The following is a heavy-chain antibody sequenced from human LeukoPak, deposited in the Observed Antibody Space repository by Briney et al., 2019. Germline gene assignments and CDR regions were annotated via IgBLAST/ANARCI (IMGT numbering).Heavy chain of an antibody. CDR1: GGSISSGGYY. J-gene: IGHJ5*02. CDR2: IYYSGST. CDR3: ASLGRITMARGVIDP. D-gene: IGHD3-10*01. Sequence: KPSQTLSLTCTVSGGSISSGGYYWSWIRQHPGKGLEWIGYIYYSGSTYYNPSLKSRVTISVDTSKNQFSLKLSSVTAADTAVYYCASLGRITMARGVIDPWGQGTLVTVSS. V-gene: IGHV4-31*03.